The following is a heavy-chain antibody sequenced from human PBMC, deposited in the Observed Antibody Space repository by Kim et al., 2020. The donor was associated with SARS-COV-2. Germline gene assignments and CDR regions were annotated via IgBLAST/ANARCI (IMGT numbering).Heavy chain of an antibody. J-gene: IGHJ4*02. Sequence: RRVTISVDTSKNQFSRKLSSVTAADTAVYYCARNHGYRASEYQRTLFFDYWGQGTLVTVSS. D-gene: IGHD2-2*01. CDR3: ARNHGYRASEYQRTLFFDY. V-gene: IGHV4-30-2*03.